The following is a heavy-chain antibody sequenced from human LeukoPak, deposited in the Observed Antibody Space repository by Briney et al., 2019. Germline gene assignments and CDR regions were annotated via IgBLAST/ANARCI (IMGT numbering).Heavy chain of an antibody. CDR3: AREAAMADFDY. V-gene: IGHV3-21*01. J-gene: IGHJ4*02. CDR2: ISSRSSSI. D-gene: IGHD5-18*01. Sequence: PRGSLRLSCAASGFTFSTYNMNWVRQAPGKGLEWVSSISSRSSSIYYADSLKGRLTISRDNAKNSLYLQMNSLRAEDTAVYYCAREAAMADFDYWGQGTLVTVSS. CDR1: GFTFSTYN.